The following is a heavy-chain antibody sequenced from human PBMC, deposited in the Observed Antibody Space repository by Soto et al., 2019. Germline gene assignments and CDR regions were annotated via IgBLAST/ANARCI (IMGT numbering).Heavy chain of an antibody. CDR1: GGSISSSSYY. CDR3: ARPKNRVSGWYFFGAFDI. CDR2: IYYSGST. Sequence: SETLSLTCTVSGGSISSSSYYWGWIRQPPGKGLEWIGSIYYSGSTYYNPSLKSRVTISVDTSKNQFSLKLSSVTAADTAVYYCARPKNRVSGWYFFGAFDIWGQGTMVTVSS. D-gene: IGHD6-19*01. J-gene: IGHJ3*02. V-gene: IGHV4-39*01.